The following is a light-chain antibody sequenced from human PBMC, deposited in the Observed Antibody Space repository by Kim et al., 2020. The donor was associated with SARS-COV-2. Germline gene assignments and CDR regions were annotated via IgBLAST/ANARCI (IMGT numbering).Light chain of an antibody. V-gene: IGKV3-20*01. CDR1: QSVASNH. J-gene: IGKJ2*01. Sequence: EIVLTQSPGTLSLSPGERATLSCRASQSVASNHLAWFQQKPGQPPRLLIYGTSSRVTGIPARFSASGSGTDFTLTISRLEPEDFAVYYCQQYDNSPYTFGQGTKLEI. CDR2: GTS. CDR3: QQYDNSPYT.